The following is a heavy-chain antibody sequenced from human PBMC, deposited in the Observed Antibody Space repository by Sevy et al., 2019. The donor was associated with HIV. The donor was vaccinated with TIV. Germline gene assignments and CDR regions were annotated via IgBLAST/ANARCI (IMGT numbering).Heavy chain of an antibody. Sequence: SETLSLTCAVSGVSFSDYYWAWIRQPPGKGLEWIGEVSQSGSANYNPSLRSRVIMSLDTSNNHFSLKLTSVTAADTAVYYCARGPLFSPEYCSGGTCPTIDYSSQGTLVTVSS. CDR2: VSQSGSA. J-gene: IGHJ4*02. V-gene: IGHV4-34*01. CDR1: GVSFSDYY. CDR3: ARGPLFSPEYCSGGTCPTIDY. D-gene: IGHD2-15*01.